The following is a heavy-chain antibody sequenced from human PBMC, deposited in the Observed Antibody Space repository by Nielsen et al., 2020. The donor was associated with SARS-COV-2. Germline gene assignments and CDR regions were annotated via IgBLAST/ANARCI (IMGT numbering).Heavy chain of an antibody. CDR3: ARAKYSGSYRYYFDY. Sequence: SETLSLTCTVSGGSISSYYWSWIRQPPGKGLEWIGYIYYSGSTYYNPSLKSRVTISVDTSKNQFSLKPSSVTAADTAVYYCARAKYSGSYRYYFDYWGQGTLVTVSS. J-gene: IGHJ4*02. CDR1: GGSISSYY. CDR2: IYYSGST. D-gene: IGHD1-26*01. V-gene: IGHV4-59*08.